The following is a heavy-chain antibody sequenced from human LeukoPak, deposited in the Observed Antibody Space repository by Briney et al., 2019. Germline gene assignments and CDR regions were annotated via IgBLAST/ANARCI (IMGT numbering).Heavy chain of an antibody. CDR1: GFTVSRNY. V-gene: IGHV3-53*04. D-gene: IGHD3-16*01. Sequence: GGSLRLSRAASGFTVSRNYMSWVRQAPGKGLEWSSNICSGGSTNYAKSGKSLFTNSRNNSKNTLMLQMNSVGADDAAGEYCAGEVGGSAFDIWGQGTMVTVSS. CDR3: AGEVGGSAFDI. J-gene: IGHJ3*02. CDR2: ICSGGST.